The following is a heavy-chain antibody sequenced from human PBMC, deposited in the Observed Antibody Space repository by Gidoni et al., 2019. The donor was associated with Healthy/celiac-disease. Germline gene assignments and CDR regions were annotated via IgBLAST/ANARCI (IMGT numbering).Heavy chain of an antibody. CDR3: ARSRDGYNELLY. Sequence: QVQLQESGPGLVKPSETLSLTCTVSGGSISSYYWSWIRQPPGKGLEWIGYIYYSGSTNYNPSLKSRVTISVDTSKNQFSLKLSSVTAADTAVYYCARSRDGYNELLYWGQGTLVTVSS. CDR2: IYYSGST. D-gene: IGHD1-7*01. CDR1: GGSISSYY. J-gene: IGHJ4*02. V-gene: IGHV4-59*08.